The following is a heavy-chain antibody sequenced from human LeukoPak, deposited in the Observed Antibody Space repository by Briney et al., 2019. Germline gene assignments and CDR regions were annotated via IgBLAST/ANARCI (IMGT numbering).Heavy chain of an antibody. V-gene: IGHV3-30-3*01. CDR2: VSYDGSNK. D-gene: IGHD3-10*01. Sequence: GGSLRLSCAASGFTFSSYAIDWVRQAPGKGLGWVAVVSYDGSNKYYADSVEDRFTTSRHTSKNRLYLQMNTLRAEDTAVYYCARDRLPWFGELLYPNYYFDYWGQGTLVNVSS. CDR1: GFTFSSYA. J-gene: IGHJ4*02. CDR3: ARDRLPWFGELLYPNYYFDY.